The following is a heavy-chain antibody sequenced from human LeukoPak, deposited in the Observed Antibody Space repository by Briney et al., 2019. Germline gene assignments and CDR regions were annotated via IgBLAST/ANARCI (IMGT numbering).Heavy chain of an antibody. CDR3: AREGTDSSSWYRYYYYYMDV. Sequence: ASVKVSCNASGGTFSSYAISWVRQAPGQGLEWMGRIIPIFGTANYAQKFQSRVTITTDESTSTAYMELSSLRAEDKAVYYCAREGTDSSSWYRYYYYYMDVWGKGTTVTVSS. D-gene: IGHD6-13*01. V-gene: IGHV1-69*05. CDR2: IIPIFGTA. J-gene: IGHJ6*03. CDR1: GGTFSSYA.